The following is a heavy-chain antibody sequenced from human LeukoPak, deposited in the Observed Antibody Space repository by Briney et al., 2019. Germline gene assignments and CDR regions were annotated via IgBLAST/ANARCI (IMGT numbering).Heavy chain of an antibody. CDR1: GFTFSSYR. J-gene: IGHJ6*03. V-gene: IGHV3-74*01. D-gene: IGHD5-12*01. Sequence: GGSLRFSCAASGFTFSSYRMHWVRQAPGKGLVWVSRINSDGSSTSYADSVKGRFTISRDNAKNTLYLQMNSLRAEDTAVYYCARGSGYDSNYYYYMDVWGKGTTVTVSS. CDR2: INSDGSST. CDR3: ARGSGYDSNYYYYMDV.